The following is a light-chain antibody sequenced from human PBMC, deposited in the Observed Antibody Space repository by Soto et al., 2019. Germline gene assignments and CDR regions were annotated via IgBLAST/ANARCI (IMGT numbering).Light chain of an antibody. CDR3: CAYAGSGTVV. CDR1: SSDVGSYNL. V-gene: IGLV2-23*02. CDR2: EAT. Sequence: QLVLTQPASVSGSPEQSITISCTGTSSDVGSYNLVSWYQQHPGKAPTVMIYEATKRPSGVSNRFSGSKSGNTASLTISGLQAEDEADYYCCAYAGSGTVVFGGGTKVTVL. J-gene: IGLJ3*02.